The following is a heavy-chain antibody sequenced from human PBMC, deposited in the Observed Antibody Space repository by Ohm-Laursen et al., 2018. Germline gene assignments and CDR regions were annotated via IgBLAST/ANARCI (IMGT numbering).Heavy chain of an antibody. CDR3: AREGVIATNINQGNDAFDI. D-gene: IGHD2-21*01. J-gene: IGHJ3*02. CDR1: GYTFTGYY. Sequence: ASVKVSCKASGYTFTGYYMHWARQAPGQGLERMGWINPNSGGTKYSQKFQGRVTMTRDTSINTAYMELSGLRSDDTAVYYCAREGVIATNINQGNDAFDIWGQGAMVTVSS. CDR2: INPNSGGT. V-gene: IGHV1-2*02.